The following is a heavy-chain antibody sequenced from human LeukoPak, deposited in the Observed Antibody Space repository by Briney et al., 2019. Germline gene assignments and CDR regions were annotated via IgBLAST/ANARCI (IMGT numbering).Heavy chain of an antibody. Sequence: PGGSLRLSCTASGFTFNHYSVTWVREAPGRGGEWVSYISTSSNTIYYADSVKGRFTISRDNAKNSLYLQMNSLRAEDTAVYYCARVPLKLYSSGWSNYLDYWGQGTLVTVSS. V-gene: IGHV3-48*04. CDR3: ARVPLKLYSSGWSNYLDY. J-gene: IGHJ4*02. CDR1: GFTFNHYS. CDR2: ISTSSNTI. D-gene: IGHD6-19*01.